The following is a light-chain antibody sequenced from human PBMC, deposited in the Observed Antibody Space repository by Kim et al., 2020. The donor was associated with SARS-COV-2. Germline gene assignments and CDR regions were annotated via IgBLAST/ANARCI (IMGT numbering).Light chain of an antibody. Sequence: TQRERAPLSYRASQSVSSNYLTWYQQKPDQAPRLLIYGASSRPTGIPDRFSGSGSGTDFTLTITRLEPEDIAVYYCQQYSSSPATYGQRTKVDIK. J-gene: IGKJ1*01. CDR3: QQYSSSPAT. CDR2: GAS. CDR1: QSVSSNY. V-gene: IGKV3-20*01.